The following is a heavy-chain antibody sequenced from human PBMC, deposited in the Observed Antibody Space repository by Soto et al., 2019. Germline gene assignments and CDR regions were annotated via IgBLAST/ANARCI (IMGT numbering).Heavy chain of an antibody. Sequence: SVKVSCKASGYTFTSYGISWVRQAPGQGLEWMGWISAYNGNTNYAQKLQGRVTMTTDTSTSTAYMELRSLRSDDTAVYYCARVRRYCSGGSCYPLNDAFDIWGQGTMVTVSS. D-gene: IGHD2-15*01. CDR1: GYTFTSYG. J-gene: IGHJ3*02. CDR3: ARVRRYCSGGSCYPLNDAFDI. CDR2: ISAYNGNT. V-gene: IGHV1-18*01.